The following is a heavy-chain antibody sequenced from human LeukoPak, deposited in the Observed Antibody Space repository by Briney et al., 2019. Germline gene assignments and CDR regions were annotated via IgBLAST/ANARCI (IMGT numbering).Heavy chain of an antibody. CDR3: ARGIVYYDSSGYSFDY. D-gene: IGHD3-22*01. J-gene: IGHJ4*02. V-gene: IGHV4-39*01. CDR2: IYYSGST. CDR1: GGSISSSSYY. Sequence: SETLSLTCTVSGGSISSSSYYWGWIRQPPGKGLEWIGSIYYSGSTYYNPSLKSRVTISVDTSKNQFSLKLSSVTAADTAVYYCARGIVYYDSSGYSFDYWGQGTLVTVSS.